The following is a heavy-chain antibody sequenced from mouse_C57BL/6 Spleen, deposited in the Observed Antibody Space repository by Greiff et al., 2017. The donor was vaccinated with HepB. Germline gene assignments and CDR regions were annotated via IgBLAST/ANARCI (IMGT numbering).Heavy chain of an antibody. D-gene: IGHD1-1*01. CDR1: GYTFTSYD. V-gene: IGHV1-85*01. CDR3: AREGPGSSYWFAY. CDR2: IYPSDGST. J-gene: IGHJ3*01. Sequence: VQLLQSGPELVKPGASVKLSCKASGYTFTSYDINWVKQRPGQGLEWIGWIYPSDGSTKYNEKFKGQATLTVDTTSSTAYMELHSRTSEDSAVYFCAREGPGSSYWFAYWGQGTLVTVSA.